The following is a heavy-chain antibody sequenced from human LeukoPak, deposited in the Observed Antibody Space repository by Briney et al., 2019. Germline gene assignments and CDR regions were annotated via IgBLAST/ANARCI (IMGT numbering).Heavy chain of an antibody. D-gene: IGHD3-10*01. Sequence: SETLSLTCTVSGGSISGWYWSWIRQHPGKGLEWIGCIYYSGSTYYNPSLKSRVTISVDTSKNQFSLKLSSVTAADTAVYYCARYYGSGSYPAYGMDVWGQGTTVTVSS. CDR3: ARYYGSGSYPAYGMDV. CDR2: IYYSGST. CDR1: GGSISGWY. V-gene: IGHV4-31*03. J-gene: IGHJ6*02.